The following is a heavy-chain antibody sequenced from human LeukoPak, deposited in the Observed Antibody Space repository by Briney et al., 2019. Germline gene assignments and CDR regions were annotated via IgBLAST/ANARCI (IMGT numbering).Heavy chain of an antibody. CDR1: GGSISSSSYY. CDR2: IYYSGST. Sequence: PSETLSLTCTVSGGSISSSSYYWGWIRQPPGKGLEWIGSIYYSGSTYYNPPLKSRVTISVDTSKNQFSLKLSSVTAADTAVYYCARHESAAGKPQPFDYWGQGTLVTVSS. J-gene: IGHJ4*01. V-gene: IGHV4-39*01. CDR3: ARHESAAGKPQPFDY. D-gene: IGHD6-13*01.